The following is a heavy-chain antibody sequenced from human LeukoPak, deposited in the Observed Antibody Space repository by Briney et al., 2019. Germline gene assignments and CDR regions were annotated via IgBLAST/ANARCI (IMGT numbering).Heavy chain of an antibody. CDR2: IKADGSVK. CDR1: EFTFSTFW. J-gene: IGHJ3*02. CDR3: VRDSDYQRNSGGLYAHYDALDI. Sequence: PGGSLRLSCAASEFTFSTFWTSWVRQAPGKGLEWVANIKADGSVKHYVDSVEGRFSISRDNARSSLYLQMNSPRAEDTAVYYCVRDSDYQRNSGGLYAHYDALDIWGHGTMVTVSS. D-gene: IGHD2-21*01. V-gene: IGHV3-7*01.